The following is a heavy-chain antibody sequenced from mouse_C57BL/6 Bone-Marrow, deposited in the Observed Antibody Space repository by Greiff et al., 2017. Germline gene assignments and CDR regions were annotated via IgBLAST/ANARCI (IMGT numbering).Heavy chain of an antibody. Sequence: QVHVKQSGPELVKPGASVKISCKASGYTFTDYYINWVKQRPGQGLEWIGWIFPGSGSTYYNEKFKGKATLTVDKSSSTAYMLLSSLTSEDSAVYFCAMLYDGYYYYAMDYWGQGTSVTVSS. CDR3: AMLYDGYYYYAMDY. V-gene: IGHV1-75*01. CDR1: GYTFTDYY. J-gene: IGHJ4*01. D-gene: IGHD2-3*01. CDR2: IFPGSGST.